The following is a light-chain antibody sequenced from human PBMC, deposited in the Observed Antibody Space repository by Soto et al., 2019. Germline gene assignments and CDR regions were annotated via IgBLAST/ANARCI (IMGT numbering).Light chain of an antibody. V-gene: IGLV2-11*01. Sequence: QSALTQPRSVSGSPGQSVTISCTGTTSDIGGYNHVSWYQQHPGKAPKVIIYDVLNRPSGVPDRFYGSKSGNMASLTISGLQAEDEADYYCCSYAGTSNYVFGSGTKLTVL. CDR1: TSDIGGYNH. CDR2: DVL. J-gene: IGLJ1*01. CDR3: CSYAGTSNYV.